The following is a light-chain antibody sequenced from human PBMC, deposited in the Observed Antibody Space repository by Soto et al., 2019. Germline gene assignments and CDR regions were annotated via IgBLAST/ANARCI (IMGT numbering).Light chain of an antibody. CDR2: GAS. CDR3: QQYRSSPAT. CDR1: QSVSSSY. Sequence: EIVLTQSPGTLSLSPGERATLSCRASQSVSSSYLAWYQQKPGQAPTLLIYGASSRATGIPDRFSGSGSGTDFTLTISRLEPEDFAVYYCQQYRSSPATFGQGTKVEIK. V-gene: IGKV3-20*01. J-gene: IGKJ1*01.